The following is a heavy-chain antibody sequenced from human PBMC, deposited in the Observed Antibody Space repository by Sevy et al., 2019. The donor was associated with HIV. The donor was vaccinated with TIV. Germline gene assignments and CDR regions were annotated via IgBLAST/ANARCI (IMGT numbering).Heavy chain of an antibody. CDR2: IHYSGRT. J-gene: IGHJ6*02. CDR3: ARDHGYSNGWFPYYYYYGMDV. CDR1: GGSISSHSYY. D-gene: IGHD6-19*01. V-gene: IGHV4-31*03. Sequence: SETLSLTCSVSGGSISSHSYYWTWIRQHPGKGLEGIGYIHYSGRTYYNPSLKSRVTISLDTSKNQLSLRLRSVTAADTAVYYCARDHGYSNGWFPYYYYYGMDVWGPGTTVTVSS.